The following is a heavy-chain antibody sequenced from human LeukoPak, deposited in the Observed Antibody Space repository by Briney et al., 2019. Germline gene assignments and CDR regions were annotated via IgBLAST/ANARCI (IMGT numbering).Heavy chain of an antibody. CDR1: GYTFTSYD. Sequence: ASVKVSCKASGYTFTSYDINWLRQATGQGLEWMGWMNPNSGNTGYAQKFQGRVTITRNTSISTAYLELSSLRSEDTAVYYCARGWRAAAGTDYWGQGTLVTVSS. V-gene: IGHV1-8*03. D-gene: IGHD6-13*01. CDR2: MNPNSGNT. J-gene: IGHJ4*02. CDR3: ARGWRAAAGTDY.